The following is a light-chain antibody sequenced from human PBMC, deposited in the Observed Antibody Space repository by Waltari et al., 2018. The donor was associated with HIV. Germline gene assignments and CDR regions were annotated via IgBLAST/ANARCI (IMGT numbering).Light chain of an antibody. CDR1: SSDVGSYDY. CDR3: SSYAGSKNRVV. J-gene: IGLJ2*01. Sequence: QSALTQSPSASGSPGQAVTISCSGTSSDVGSYDYVSWYQQYPGQAPKLIIYDIYKRPSGVPHRFSGSKSGNTASLTVSGLQAEDEANYYCSSYAGSKNRVVFGGGTFLTVL. CDR2: DIY. V-gene: IGLV2-8*01.